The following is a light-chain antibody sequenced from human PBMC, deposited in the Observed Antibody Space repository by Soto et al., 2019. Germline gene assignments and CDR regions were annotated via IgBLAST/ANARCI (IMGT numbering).Light chain of an antibody. CDR3: QQYKQWPVA. J-gene: IGKJ4*01. V-gene: IGKV3-15*01. Sequence: EVVMTQSPATLSVSPGECVTLSCRSSQGIGDTLAWYQHKPGQTPRVLIYGASTRATGVPARFSGSGSATQFTLTISSLQSEDFGFYYCQQYKQWPVAFGGGTKVDIK. CDR1: QGIGDT. CDR2: GAS.